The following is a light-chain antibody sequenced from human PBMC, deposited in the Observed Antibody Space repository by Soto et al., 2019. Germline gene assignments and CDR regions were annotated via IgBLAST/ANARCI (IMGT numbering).Light chain of an antibody. CDR3: RSYAVTSTYL. V-gene: IGLV2-11*01. Sequence: QSALAQPRSVSGSPGQSVTISCTGTSSDVGGYNYVSWYQQHPGKAPKLMVYDVTERPSGVPDRFSGSKSGNTASLTISGLRAEDEADYYCRSYAVTSTYLFGTGTKVTVL. CDR2: DVT. CDR1: SSDVGGYNY. J-gene: IGLJ1*01.